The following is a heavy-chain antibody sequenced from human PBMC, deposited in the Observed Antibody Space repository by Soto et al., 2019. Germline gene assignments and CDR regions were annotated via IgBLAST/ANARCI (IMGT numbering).Heavy chain of an antibody. CDR1: GFTFSSYA. J-gene: IGHJ4*02. D-gene: IGHD3-22*01. V-gene: IGHV3-30*18. CDR2: ISYDGSNK. Sequence: GGSLRLSCAASGFTFSSYAMSWVRQAPGKGLEWVAVISYDGSNKYYAGSVKGRFTISRDNSKNTLYLQMNSLRAEDTAVYYCAKAGRGYYDSSGYFAYWGQGTLVTGLL. CDR3: AKAGRGYYDSSGYFAY.